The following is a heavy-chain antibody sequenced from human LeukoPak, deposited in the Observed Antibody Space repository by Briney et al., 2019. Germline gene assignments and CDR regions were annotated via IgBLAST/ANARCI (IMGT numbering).Heavy chain of an antibody. D-gene: IGHD1-26*01. CDR1: GYTFTGYY. V-gene: IGHV1-2*02. CDR3: ARGALIGANLRGAFDI. CDR2: INPNSGGT. J-gene: IGHJ3*02. Sequence: GASVKVSCKASGYTFTGYYMHWVRQAPGQGLEWMGWINPNSGGTNYAQKFQGRVTMTRDTSISTAYMELSRLRSDDTAVYYCARGALIGANLRGAFDIWGQGTMVTVSS.